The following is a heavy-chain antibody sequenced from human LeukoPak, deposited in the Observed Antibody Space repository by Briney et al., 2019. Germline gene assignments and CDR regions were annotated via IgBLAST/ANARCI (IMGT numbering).Heavy chain of an antibody. J-gene: IGHJ4*02. D-gene: IGHD6-13*01. V-gene: IGHV3-30*02. CDR1: GFTFSSYG. CDR2: IWYGGSNK. Sequence: GGSLRLSCAASGFTFSSYGMHWVRQAPGKGLEWVAVIWYGGSNKYYADSVKGRFTISRDNSKNTLYLQMNSLRAEDTAVYYCAKDGAAAGTPFDYWGQGTLVTVSS. CDR3: AKDGAAAGTPFDY.